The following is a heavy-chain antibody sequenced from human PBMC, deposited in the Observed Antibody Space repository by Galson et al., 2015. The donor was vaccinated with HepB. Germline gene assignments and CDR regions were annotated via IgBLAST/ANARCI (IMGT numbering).Heavy chain of an antibody. D-gene: IGHD4-23*01. J-gene: IGHJ4*02. V-gene: IGHV3-30*04. CDR3: ARDPATVAGTLDY. Sequence: SLRLSCAASGFTFSSYAMHWVRQAPGKGLEWVAVTSYDGSNKYYADSVKGRFTISRDNSKNTLYLQMNSLRAEDTAVYYCARDPATVAGTLDYWGQGTLVTVSS. CDR2: TSYDGSNK. CDR1: GFTFSSYA.